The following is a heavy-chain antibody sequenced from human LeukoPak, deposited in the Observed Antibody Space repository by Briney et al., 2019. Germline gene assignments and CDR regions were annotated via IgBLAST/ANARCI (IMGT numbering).Heavy chain of an antibody. CDR1: GFSFSSYA. CDR2: ISDSGSST. Sequence: GGSLRLSCAASGFSFSSYALSWVRQAPGKGLEWVSTISDSGSSTYYTDSVKGRFTISRDNSKSTLFLQMNSLRAEDTAVYYCAAPGNRVSGPFDFWGQGTLVTVSS. D-gene: IGHD3-10*01. J-gene: IGHJ4*02. CDR3: AAPGNRVSGPFDF. V-gene: IGHV3-23*01.